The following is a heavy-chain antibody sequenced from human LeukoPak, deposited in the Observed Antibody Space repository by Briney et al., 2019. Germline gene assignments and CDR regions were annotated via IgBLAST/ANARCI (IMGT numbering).Heavy chain of an antibody. Sequence: PSETLSLTCTVSGGSISSYYWSWIRQPPGKGLEWLGYIYYSGSTNYNPSLKSRVTISVDTSKNQFSLKLSSVTAADTAVYYCARRGSGTYYDVYQYYSYMDVWDKGTTVTISS. CDR3: ARRGSGTYYDVYQYYSYMDV. V-gene: IGHV4-59*12. CDR2: IYYSGST. J-gene: IGHJ6*03. CDR1: GGSISSYY. D-gene: IGHD3-10*01.